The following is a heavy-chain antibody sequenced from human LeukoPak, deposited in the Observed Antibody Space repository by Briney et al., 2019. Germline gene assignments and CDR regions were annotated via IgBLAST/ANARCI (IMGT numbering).Heavy chain of an antibody. CDR2: INPSDGST. J-gene: IGHJ4*02. Sequence: GASVKVSCKASRYIFINYYIHWVRQAPGQGLEWMGVINPSDGSTNYAQKYQDRVTMTRDTSTRTVYMQLSSLRSDDTAVYYCARDVAREFDYWGQGTLVTVSS. V-gene: IGHV1-46*01. CDR3: ARDVAREFDY. CDR1: RYIFINYY.